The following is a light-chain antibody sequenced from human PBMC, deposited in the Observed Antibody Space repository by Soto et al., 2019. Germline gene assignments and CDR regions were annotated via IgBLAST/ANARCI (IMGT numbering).Light chain of an antibody. V-gene: IGKV2-24*01. Sequence: DIVMTQTPLSSPVTLGQPASISCRSSQSLVHSDGNTYLSWLHQRPGQPPRLLICKVPNRFSGVPDRFSGSGAVSDFTLKISRVEAEDVVVYYCMQATQSPPYTFGQGTKLEI. J-gene: IGKJ2*01. CDR1: QSLVHSDGNTY. CDR2: KVP. CDR3: MQATQSPPYT.